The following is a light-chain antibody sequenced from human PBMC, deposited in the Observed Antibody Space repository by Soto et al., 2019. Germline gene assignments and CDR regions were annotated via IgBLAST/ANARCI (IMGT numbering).Light chain of an antibody. V-gene: IGKV3-15*01. J-gene: IGKJ5*01. CDR3: QQYHKWPPIT. Sequence: EIVLTQSPASLSVSPGGRATLSCRANQSISTNLAWYQQKPGQGPRLLIYSASTRATGIPDRFSGSGSGTEFTLTISSLQSEDFAVYYCQQYHKWPPITFGQGTRLEIE. CDR1: QSISTN. CDR2: SAS.